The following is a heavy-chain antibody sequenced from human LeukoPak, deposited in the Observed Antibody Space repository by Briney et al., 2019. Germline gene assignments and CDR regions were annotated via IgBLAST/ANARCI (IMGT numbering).Heavy chain of an antibody. CDR1: GFTFSGSA. D-gene: IGHD6-13*01. CDR3: TRRVSSTSP. V-gene: IGHV3-73*01. J-gene: IGHJ5*02. Sequence: GGSLRLSCAASGFTFSGSAMHWVRQASGKGLEWVGRIRSKANSYATAYAASVKGRFTISRDDSKNTAYLQMNSLKTEDTAVYYCTRRVSSTSPWGQGTLVTVSS. CDR2: IRSKANSYAT.